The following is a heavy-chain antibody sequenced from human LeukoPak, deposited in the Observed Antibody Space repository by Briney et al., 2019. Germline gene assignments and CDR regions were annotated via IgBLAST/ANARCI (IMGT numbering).Heavy chain of an antibody. CDR3: ARDRYSGSPVYYFDY. V-gene: IGHV3-64*01. D-gene: IGHD1-26*01. CDR1: GFTFSSYA. J-gene: IGHJ4*02. Sequence: GSLRLSCAASGFTFSSYAMHWVRQAPGKGLEYVSAISSTGGSTYYANSVKGRFTISRDNSKNTLYLQMGSLRAEDMAVYYCARDRYSGSPVYYFDYWGQGTLVTVSS. CDR2: ISSTGGST.